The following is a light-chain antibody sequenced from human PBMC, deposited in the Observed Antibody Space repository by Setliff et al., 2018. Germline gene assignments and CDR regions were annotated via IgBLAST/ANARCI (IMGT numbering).Light chain of an antibody. Sequence: QSALTQPPSASGSPGQSVTISCTGTSSDISVYNYVSWYQQHPGKAPKLMIYEVSKRPSGVPDRFSGSKSGNTASLTISGLQTEDEADYYCNAYTSGSTYVFGTGTKVTVL. CDR1: SSDISVYNY. J-gene: IGLJ1*01. CDR2: EVS. V-gene: IGLV2-8*01. CDR3: NAYTSGSTYV.